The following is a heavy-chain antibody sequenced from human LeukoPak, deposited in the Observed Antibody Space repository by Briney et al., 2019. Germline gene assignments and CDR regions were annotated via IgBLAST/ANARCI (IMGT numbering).Heavy chain of an antibody. V-gene: IGHV4-34*01. J-gene: IGHJ4*02. CDR1: GGSFSGYY. CDR2: INHSGST. Sequence: PSETLSLTCAVYGGSFSGYYWSWIRQPPGKGLEWIGEINHSGSTNYNPSLKSRVTISVDTSKNQFSLKLSSVTAADTAAYYCARGTGWYDYWGQGTLATVSS. D-gene: IGHD6-19*01. CDR3: ARGTGWYDY.